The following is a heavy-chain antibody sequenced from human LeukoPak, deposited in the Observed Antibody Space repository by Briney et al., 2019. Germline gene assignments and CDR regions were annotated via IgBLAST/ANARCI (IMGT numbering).Heavy chain of an antibody. CDR1: GFTFSSYA. CDR2: ISGSGGST. V-gene: IGHV3-23*01. D-gene: IGHD1-26*01. J-gene: IGHJ4*02. Sequence: GGSLRLSCAASGFTFSSYAMSWVRQAPGKGLEWVSAISGSGGSTYYADSVKGRFTISRDSSKNTLYLQMNSLRAEDTAVYYCAKASSRRRWELLRPVRELPLDYWGQGTLVTVSS. CDR3: AKASSRRRWELLRPVRELPLDY.